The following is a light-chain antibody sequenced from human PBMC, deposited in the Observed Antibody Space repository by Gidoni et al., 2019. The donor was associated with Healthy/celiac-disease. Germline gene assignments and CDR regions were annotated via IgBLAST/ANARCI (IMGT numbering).Light chain of an antibody. V-gene: IGKV3-15*01. J-gene: IGKJ4*01. CDR1: QSVSSN. CDR2: GAY. CDR3: QQYNNWPST. Sequence: EIVMTQSPATLSVSPGERATLPCRASQSVSSNLAWYQQKPGQAPRLLIYGAYTRATGIPARFSGSGSGKEFTLTISSLQSEDFAVYYCQQYNNWPSTFGGGTKVEIK.